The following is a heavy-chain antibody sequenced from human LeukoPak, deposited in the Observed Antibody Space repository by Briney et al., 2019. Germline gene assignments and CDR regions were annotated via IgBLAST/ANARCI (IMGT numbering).Heavy chain of an antibody. V-gene: IGHV4-59*01. CDR3: ARGGYGYSNY. CDR2: IYYSGST. J-gene: IGHJ4*02. D-gene: IGHD4-11*01. Sequence: PSETLSLTCTVPGGSISSYYWSWIRQPPGKGLEWIGFIYYSGSTKYNPSLKSRVTISVDTSKNQFSLKLSSVTAADTAVYYCARGGYGYSNYWGQGTLVTVSS. CDR1: GGSISSYY.